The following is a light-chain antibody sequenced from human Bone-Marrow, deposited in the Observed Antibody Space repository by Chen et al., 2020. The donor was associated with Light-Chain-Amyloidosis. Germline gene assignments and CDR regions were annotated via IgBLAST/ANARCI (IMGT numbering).Light chain of an antibody. CDR3: QPGRSLPRT. Sequence: DIQMTQSPSSVSASAGDRVTITGRASHDVSDYLAWYQQKPGQAPELVFYAACSLQSVVPSRFTGSGSGTDVTLTISGLQPEDFATYYCQPGRSLPRTFGQGTKL. J-gene: IGKJ2*01. CDR1: HDVSDY. V-gene: IGKV1D-12*01. CDR2: AAC.